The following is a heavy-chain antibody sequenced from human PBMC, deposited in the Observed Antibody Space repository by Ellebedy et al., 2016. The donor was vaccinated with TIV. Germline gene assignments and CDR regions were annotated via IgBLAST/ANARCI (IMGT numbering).Heavy chain of an antibody. Sequence: MPSETLSLTCTVSGGSISSYYWSWIRQPPGKGLELIGYIYYSGSTNYNPSLKSRVTISVETSKNQFSLKLSSVTAADTAVYYCANTVVTPDMHDYWGQGTLVTVSS. CDR2: IYYSGST. D-gene: IGHD4-23*01. V-gene: IGHV4-59*08. CDR1: GGSISSYY. J-gene: IGHJ4*02. CDR3: ANTVVTPDMHDY.